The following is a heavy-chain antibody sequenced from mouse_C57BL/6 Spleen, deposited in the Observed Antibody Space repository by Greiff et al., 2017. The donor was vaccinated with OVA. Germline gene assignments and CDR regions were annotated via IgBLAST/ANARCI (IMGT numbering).Heavy chain of an antibody. D-gene: IGHD2-4*01. Sequence: QVQLKQSGPELVKPGASVKISCKASGYAFSSSWMNWVKQRPGKGLEWIGRIYPGDGDTNYNGKFKGKATLTADKSSSTAYMQLSSLTSEDSAVYFCARGEGDYDAYFDYWGQGTTLTVSS. CDR3: ARGEGDYDAYFDY. CDR1: GYAFSSSW. V-gene: IGHV1-82*01. J-gene: IGHJ2*01. CDR2: IYPGDGDT.